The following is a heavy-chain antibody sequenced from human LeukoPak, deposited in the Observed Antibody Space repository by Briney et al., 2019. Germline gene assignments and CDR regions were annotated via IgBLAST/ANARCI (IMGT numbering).Heavy chain of an antibody. CDR1: GGTFSSYA. J-gene: IGHJ6*03. Sequence: SVKVSCKASGGTFSSYAISWVRQAPGQGLEWMGRIIPILGIANYAQKFQGRVTITADKSTSTAYMELSSLRSEDTAVYYCAKGPSSSSFGPYYYYMDVWGKGTTVTVSS. D-gene: IGHD6-6*01. CDR2: IIPILGIA. V-gene: IGHV1-69*04. CDR3: AKGPSSSSFGPYYYYMDV.